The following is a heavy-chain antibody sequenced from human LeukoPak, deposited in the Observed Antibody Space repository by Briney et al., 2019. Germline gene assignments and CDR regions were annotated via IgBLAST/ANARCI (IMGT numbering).Heavy chain of an antibody. CDR2: ITPSGGST. CDR3: ARDRSGGSYPQYAFDI. Sequence: GASVKVSCKASGYTFTNYYMHWVRQAPGQGLEWLGLITPSGGSTWYAQKFQGRVTMTRDMSTSTDYMELSSLRSEDTAVYYCARDRSGGSYPQYAFDIWGQGTMVTVSS. D-gene: IGHD1-26*01. CDR1: GYTFTNYY. V-gene: IGHV1-46*01. J-gene: IGHJ3*02.